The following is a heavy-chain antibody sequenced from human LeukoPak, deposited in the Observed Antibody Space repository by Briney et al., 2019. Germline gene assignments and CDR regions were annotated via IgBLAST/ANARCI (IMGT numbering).Heavy chain of an antibody. CDR1: VFNFSNYA. J-gene: IGHJ6*03. V-gene: IGHV3-30*04. CDR3: ARSGSSGGVYYYYNYMDV. D-gene: IGHD6-19*01. Sequence: GGSLRLSCVASVFNFSNYAMHWVRQAPGKGLEWVAVISYDGSEKYYAESVKGRFTISRDNSKNTLSLQMNSLKPEDTAVFYCARSGSSGGVYYYYNYMDVWGKGTTVTVSS. CDR2: ISYDGSEK.